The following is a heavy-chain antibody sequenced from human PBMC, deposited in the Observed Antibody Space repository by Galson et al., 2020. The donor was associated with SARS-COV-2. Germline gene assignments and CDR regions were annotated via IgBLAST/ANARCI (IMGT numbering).Heavy chain of an antibody. D-gene: IGHD2-2*01. Sequence: ASVKVSCKASGYSFSTYGINWVRQAPGQGPEWMGWISTYTHNTNYAQKFQGRVTMTADTSTGTAYMELRSLRSDDTAVYYCARDLSRTGGDFWGQGTLVTVAS. CDR2: ISTYTHNT. CDR3: ARDLSRTGGDF. J-gene: IGHJ4*02. CDR1: GYSFSTYG. V-gene: IGHV1-18*01.